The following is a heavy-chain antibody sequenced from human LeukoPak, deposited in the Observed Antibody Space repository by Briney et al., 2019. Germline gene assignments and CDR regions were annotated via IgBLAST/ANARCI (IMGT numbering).Heavy chain of an antibody. CDR1: GGTFSSYT. Sequence: SVKVSCKASGGTFSSYTFSWVRQAPGQGLEWMGRIIPILGIANYAQKFQGRVTITADKSTSTAYMELSSLRSEDTVVYYCARDHPCRHPSGGWGQGTLVTVSS. D-gene: IGHD3-10*01. J-gene: IGHJ4*02. CDR2: IIPILGIA. CDR3: ARDHPCRHPSGG. V-gene: IGHV1-69*04.